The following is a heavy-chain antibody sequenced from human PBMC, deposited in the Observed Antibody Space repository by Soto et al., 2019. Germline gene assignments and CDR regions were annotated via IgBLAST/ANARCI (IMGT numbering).Heavy chain of an antibody. CDR2: IWYDGSNK. CDR3: ARGLGIAANWFDP. Sequence: QVQLVESGGGVVQPGRSLRLSCAASGFTFSSYGMHWVRQAPGKGLEWVAVIWYDGSNKYYADSVKGRFTISRDNSKNTLYLQMNSPRAEDTAVYYCARGLGIAANWFDPWGQGTLVTVSS. V-gene: IGHV3-33*01. CDR1: GFTFSSYG. J-gene: IGHJ5*02. D-gene: IGHD6-13*01.